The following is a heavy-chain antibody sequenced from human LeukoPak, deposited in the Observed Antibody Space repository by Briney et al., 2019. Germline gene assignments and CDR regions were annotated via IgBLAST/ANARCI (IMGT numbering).Heavy chain of an antibody. Sequence: HGESLRISCKGSGYSFTNYWISWLRQMPGKGLEWMGTIDPSDSYTNYSPSLQGHVTISADKSISTAYLQWSSLKASDTAMYYCARGDFLFDFWGQGTLVTVSS. D-gene: IGHD1-26*01. J-gene: IGHJ4*02. V-gene: IGHV5-10-1*01. CDR2: IDPSDSYT. CDR1: GYSFTNYW. CDR3: ARGDFLFDF.